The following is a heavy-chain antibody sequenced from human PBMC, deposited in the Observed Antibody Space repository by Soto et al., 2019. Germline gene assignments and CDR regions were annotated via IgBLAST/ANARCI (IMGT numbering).Heavy chain of an antibody. V-gene: IGHV3-15*01. J-gene: IGHJ6*02. CDR2: IKSKTDGGTT. Sequence: PGGSLRLSCAASGFTFSNAWMSWVRQAPGKGLEWVGRIKSKTDGGTTDYVDSVRGRFSTSRDNTRNSFYLNMDSLRVGDTATYYCVRGTPTPGLDIWGRGTTVTVSS. CDR3: VRGTPTPGLDI. CDR1: GFTFSNAW. D-gene: IGHD1-1*01.